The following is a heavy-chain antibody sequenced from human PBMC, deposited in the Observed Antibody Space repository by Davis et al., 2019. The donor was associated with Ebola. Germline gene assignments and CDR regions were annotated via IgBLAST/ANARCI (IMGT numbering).Heavy chain of an antibody. CDR1: GGSISSYY. J-gene: IGHJ5*02. V-gene: IGHV4-59*01. Sequence: PSETLSLTCTVSGGSISSYYWSWIRQPPGKGLEWIGYIYYSGSTNYNPSLKSRVTISVDASKNQFSLKLSSVTAADTAVYYCARVVPAAPRFDPWGQGTLVTVSS. D-gene: IGHD2-2*01. CDR3: ARVVPAAPRFDP. CDR2: IYYSGST.